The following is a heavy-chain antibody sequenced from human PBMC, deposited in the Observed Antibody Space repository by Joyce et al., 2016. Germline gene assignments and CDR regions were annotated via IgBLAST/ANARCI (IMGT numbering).Heavy chain of an antibody. CDR1: GFTFDSYA. J-gene: IGHJ4*02. CDR2: ITGRDGST. V-gene: IGHV3-23*01. CDR3: AKEGYYPLDY. Sequence: EVQLLESGGGFVQPGGSLRLSCAASGFTFDSYAMSWVRQAPGKGLGWVSTITGRDGSTDYAASVEGRFTISRDNSENTLYVQMHSLRVEDTAVYYCAKEGYYPLDYWGQGTLVTVSP. D-gene: IGHD3-3*01.